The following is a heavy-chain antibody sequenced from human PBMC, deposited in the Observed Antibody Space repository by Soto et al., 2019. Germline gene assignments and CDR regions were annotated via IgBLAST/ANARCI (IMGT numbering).Heavy chain of an antibody. J-gene: IGHJ6*02. CDR2: IYYSGST. D-gene: IGHD2-2*01. V-gene: IGHV4-61*01. Sequence: TSETLSLTCIVSGGSISSGSYYWSWIRQPPGKGLEWIGYIYYSGSTNYNPSLKSRVTISVDTSKNQFSLKLSSVTAADTAVYYCARDRYCSSTSCYRQVTGTTTTYYYSGMDVWAQGTTVNVSS. CDR3: ARDRYCSSTSCYRQVTGTTTTYYYSGMDV. CDR1: GGSISSGSYY.